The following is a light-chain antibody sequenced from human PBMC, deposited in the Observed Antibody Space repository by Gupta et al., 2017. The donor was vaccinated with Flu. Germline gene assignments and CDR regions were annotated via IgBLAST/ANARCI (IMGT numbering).Light chain of an antibody. V-gene: IGKV3-15*01. Sequence: EIVMTQSPATLSVSPGERATLSCRASQSVSSNLDWYQQKPGQAPRLLIYGASTRATGIPARFSGSEYGKEFTLTISSRQSEDFAVYYCQQYNNWPPWTFGQGSKVEIK. CDR2: GAS. J-gene: IGKJ1*01. CDR3: QQYNNWPPWT. CDR1: QSVSSN.